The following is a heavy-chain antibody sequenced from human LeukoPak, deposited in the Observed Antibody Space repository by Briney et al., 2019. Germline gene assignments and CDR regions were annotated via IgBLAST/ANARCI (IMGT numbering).Heavy chain of an antibody. CDR1: GGSVSGTNYY. J-gene: IGHJ4*02. CDR3: ARLRNPGDFDY. V-gene: IGHV4-39*07. Sequence: PSETLSLTCSVSGGSVSGTNYYWAWIRQPPEKGLEWIGTIYYSGSTYYNVSLKSRVTISVDTSKNQFSLNLSSVTAADTAVYYCARLRNPGDFDYWGQGTLVTVSS. CDR2: IYYSGST. D-gene: IGHD1-14*01.